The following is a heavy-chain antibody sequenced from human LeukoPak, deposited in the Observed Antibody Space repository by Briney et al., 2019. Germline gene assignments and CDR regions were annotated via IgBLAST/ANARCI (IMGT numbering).Heavy chain of an antibody. Sequence: GASVKVSCKASGYTFTDFGISWVRQAPGQGLEWMAWISAYNGNTNYVQKFQDRVTMTTDTSTSTAYMELRSLRSDDTAMYYCARARGFGELLDYWGQGTLVTVSS. J-gene: IGHJ4*02. D-gene: IGHD3-10*01. CDR1: GYTFTDFG. CDR2: ISAYNGNT. CDR3: ARARGFGELLDY. V-gene: IGHV1-18*01.